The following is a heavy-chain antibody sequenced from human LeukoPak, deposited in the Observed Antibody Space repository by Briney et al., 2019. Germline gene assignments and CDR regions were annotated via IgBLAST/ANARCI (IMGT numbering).Heavy chain of an antibody. J-gene: IGHJ5*02. V-gene: IGHV4-59*01. CDR1: GGSISSYY. D-gene: IGHD2-2*01. Sequence: ASETLSLTCTVSGGSISSYYWSWIRQPPGKGLEWIGYIYYSGSTNYNPSLKSRVTISVDTSKNQFSLKLSSVTAADTAVYYCARGHAVYCSSTSCYASNWFDPWGQGTLVTVSS. CDR2: IYYSGST. CDR3: ARGHAVYCSSTSCYASNWFDP.